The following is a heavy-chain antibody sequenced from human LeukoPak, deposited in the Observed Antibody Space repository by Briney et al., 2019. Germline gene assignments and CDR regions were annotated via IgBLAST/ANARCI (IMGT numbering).Heavy chain of an antibody. CDR2: ISYDGSNK. D-gene: IGHD3-16*02. Sequence: GGSLRLSCAASGFTFSSYGMHWVRQAPGKGLEWVAVISYDGSNKYYADSVKGRFTISRDNSKNTLYLQMNSLRAEDTAVYYCAKDGLDYVWGSYRYYFDYWGQGTLVTVSS. CDR1: GFTFSSYG. J-gene: IGHJ4*02. V-gene: IGHV3-30*18. CDR3: AKDGLDYVWGSYRYYFDY.